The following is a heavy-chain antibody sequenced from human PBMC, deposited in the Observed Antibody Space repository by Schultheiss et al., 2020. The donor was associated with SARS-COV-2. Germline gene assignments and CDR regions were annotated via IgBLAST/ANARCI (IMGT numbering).Heavy chain of an antibody. D-gene: IGHD6-25*01. CDR3: AGGDPYSSGEDY. V-gene: IGHV4-61*01. J-gene: IGHJ4*02. CDR1: GGSVSSGSYY. CDR2: IYYSGST. Sequence: SETLSLTCTVSGGSVSSGSYYWSWIRQPPGKGLEWIGYIYYSGSTNYNPSLKSRVTISVDTSKNQFSLKLSSVTATDTAVYYCAGGDPYSSGEDYWGQGTLVTVSS.